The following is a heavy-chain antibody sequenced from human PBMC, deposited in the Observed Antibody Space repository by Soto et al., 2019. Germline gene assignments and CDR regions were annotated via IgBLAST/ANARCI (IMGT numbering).Heavy chain of an antibody. J-gene: IGHJ4*02. CDR2: LNSDGSFT. CDR1: GFTFNTYW. CDR3: TRGIYDYGDYAGFDF. Sequence: EVQLVESGGGLDQPGGSLRLSCAASGFTFNTYWMQWVRQGPGKGPEWVSRLNSDGSFTSYADSVKGRFTVSRDNAKKAVDLQMNSLRVEDTAVYYCTRGIYDYGDYAGFDFWGQGALVTVSS. V-gene: IGHV3-74*01. D-gene: IGHD4-17*01.